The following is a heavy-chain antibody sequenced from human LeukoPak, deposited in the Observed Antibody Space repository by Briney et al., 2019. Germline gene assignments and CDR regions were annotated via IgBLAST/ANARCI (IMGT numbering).Heavy chain of an antibody. CDR2: MNPTSGGT. CDR3: ARDVGLRLGELSLHNYFDY. J-gene: IGHJ4*02. V-gene: IGHV1-2*02. D-gene: IGHD3-16*02. Sequence: ASVKVSCKASGYTFTGYYMHWVRQAPGQGLEWMGWMNPTSGGTNYAQKFQGRVTMTRDTSISTAYMELSRLRSDDTAVYYCARDVGLRLGELSLHNYFDYWGQRTLDTVSS. CDR1: GYTFTGYY.